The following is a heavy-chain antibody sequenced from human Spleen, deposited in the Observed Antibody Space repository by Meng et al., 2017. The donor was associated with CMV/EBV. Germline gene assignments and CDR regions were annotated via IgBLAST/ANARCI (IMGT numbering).Heavy chain of an antibody. CDR1: GDSISSGSFY. Sequence: SETLSLTCSVSGDSISSGSFYWTWIRQHPGTGLEWIGYIYHSGRTYYNPSLKSRLTILVDTSKSQFSLKLSSVTAADTAVYYCARRIAVAGTTIDYWGQGTLVTVSS. CDR2: IYHSGRT. J-gene: IGHJ4*02. CDR3: ARRIAVAGTTIDY. D-gene: IGHD6-19*01. V-gene: IGHV4-31*03.